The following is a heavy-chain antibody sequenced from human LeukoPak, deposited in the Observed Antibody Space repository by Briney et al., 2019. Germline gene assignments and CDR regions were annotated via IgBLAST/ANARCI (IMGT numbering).Heavy chain of an antibody. CDR3: AKGVGCSSTSCYWHYYYYMDV. CDR2: ISGSGGST. D-gene: IGHD2-2*01. CDR1: GFTFSDYY. V-gene: IGHV3-23*01. J-gene: IGHJ6*03. Sequence: GGSLRLSCAASGFTFSDYYMSWVRQAPGKGLEWVSAISGSGGSTYYADSVKGRFTISRDNSKNTLYLQMNSLRAEDTAVYYCAKGVGCSSTSCYWHYYYYMDVWGKGTTVTVSS.